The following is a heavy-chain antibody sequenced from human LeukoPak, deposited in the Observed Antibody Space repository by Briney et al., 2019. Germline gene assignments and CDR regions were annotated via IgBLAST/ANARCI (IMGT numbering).Heavy chain of an antibody. Sequence: SVTVSCKASGGTFSSYAISWVRQAPGQGLEWMGGIIPIFGTANYAQKFQGRVTITADESTSTAYMELSSLRSEDTAVYYCARGRAAYAYYYDSSGYYPLDYWGQGTLVTVSS. D-gene: IGHD3-22*01. CDR3: ARGRAAYAYYYDSSGYYPLDY. CDR2: IIPIFGTA. CDR1: GGTFSSYA. J-gene: IGHJ4*02. V-gene: IGHV1-69*13.